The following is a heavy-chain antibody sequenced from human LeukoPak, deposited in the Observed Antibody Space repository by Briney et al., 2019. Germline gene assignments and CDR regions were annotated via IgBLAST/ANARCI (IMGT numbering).Heavy chain of an antibody. J-gene: IGHJ6*03. CDR1: GGSFSGYY. D-gene: IGHD5-18*01. CDR2: INHSGST. CDR3: ARIPGYGRYYYYMDV. V-gene: IGHV4-34*01. Sequence: SETLSLTCAVYGGSFSGYYWSWIRQPPGKGLEWIGEINHSGSTYYNPSLKSRVTISVDTSKNQFSLKLSSVTAADTAVYYCARIPGYGRYYYYMDVWGKGTTVTVSS.